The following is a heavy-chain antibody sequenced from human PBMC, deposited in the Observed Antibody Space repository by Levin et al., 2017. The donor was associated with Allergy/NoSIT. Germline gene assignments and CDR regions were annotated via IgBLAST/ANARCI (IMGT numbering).Heavy chain of an antibody. CDR2: IYPGDSDT. CDR1: GYSFTSYW. V-gene: IGHV5-51*01. Sequence: GESLKISCKGSGYSFTSYWIGWVRQMPGKGLEWMGIIYPGDSDTRYSPSFQGQVTISADKSISTAYLQWSSLKASDTAMYYCARIGVPHSSSWYTNWFDPWGQGTLVTVSS. CDR3: ARIGVPHSSSWYTNWFDP. D-gene: IGHD6-13*01. J-gene: IGHJ5*02.